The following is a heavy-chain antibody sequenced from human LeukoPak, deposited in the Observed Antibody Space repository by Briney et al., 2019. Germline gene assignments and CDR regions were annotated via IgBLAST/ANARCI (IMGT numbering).Heavy chain of an antibody. Sequence: ASVKISCKASGYTLTNNYMHWVRQAPGQGLEWMGVIHPSGSSTNYAQKFQGRVTMTKDTSTSTVYIELNTLRSDDTAVYYCARMDMDTAMVTNYLDHWGQGTLLIVSS. D-gene: IGHD5-18*01. CDR1: GYTLTNNY. CDR3: ARMDMDTAMVTNYLDH. CDR2: IHPSGSST. V-gene: IGHV1-46*01. J-gene: IGHJ4*02.